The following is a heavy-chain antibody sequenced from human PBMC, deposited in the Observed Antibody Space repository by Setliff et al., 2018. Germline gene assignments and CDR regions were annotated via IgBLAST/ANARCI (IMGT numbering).Heavy chain of an antibody. Sequence: ASVKASCKSSGYSFTSHYMHWVRQAPGQGLEWMGIINPGGLSSSSTQKFEGRVTMTRDTSTSTVYMELNSLTSDDTAVYYCARAGLAAAGRKGVFDHWGQGTLVTVS. CDR3: ARAGLAAAGRKGVFDH. CDR2: INPGGLSS. D-gene: IGHD6-25*01. CDR1: GYSFTSHY. J-gene: IGHJ4*02. V-gene: IGHV1-46*01.